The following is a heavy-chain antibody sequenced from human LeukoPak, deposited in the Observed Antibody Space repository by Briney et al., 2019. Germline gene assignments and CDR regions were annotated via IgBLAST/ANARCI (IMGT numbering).Heavy chain of an antibody. V-gene: IGHV4-4*02. CDR2: IYHSGST. J-gene: IGHJ4*02. D-gene: IGHD3-22*01. Sequence: SGTLSLTCAVSGGSISSSNWWSWVRQPPGKGLEWIGEIYHSGSTNYNPSLKSRVTISVDTSKNQFSLKLSSVTAADTAVYYCARSDSSGYYPLDYWGQGTLVTVSS. CDR1: GGSISSSNW. CDR3: ARSDSSGYYPLDY.